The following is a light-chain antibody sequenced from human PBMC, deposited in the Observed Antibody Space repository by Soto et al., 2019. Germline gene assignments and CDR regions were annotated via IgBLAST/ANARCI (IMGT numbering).Light chain of an antibody. V-gene: IGLV1-40*01. CDR1: SSNIGAGFD. J-gene: IGLJ1*01. CDR3: QSFDSSLSGFYV. CDR2: GNS. Sequence: QAVVTQPPSVSGAPGQRVTFSCTGSSSNIGAGFDVHWYQQLPGTAPKLLIYGNSNRPSGVPDRYSGSKSGTSASLAITGLQAEDEADYYCQSFDSSLSGFYVFGTGTKLTVL.